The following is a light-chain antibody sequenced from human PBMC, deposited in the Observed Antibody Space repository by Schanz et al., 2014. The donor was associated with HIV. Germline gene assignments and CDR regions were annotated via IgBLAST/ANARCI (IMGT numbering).Light chain of an antibody. Sequence: QSVLTQPPSASGTPGQRVTISCSGTSSNIGSNNVNWYQHLAGTAPKLLIYNNNQRPSGVPDRFSGSKSGTSASLAISGLHSEDEADYHCAAWDDSLNGRVFGGGTKLTVL. CDR2: NNN. J-gene: IGLJ2*01. CDR3: AAWDDSLNGRV. V-gene: IGLV1-44*01. CDR1: SSNIGSNN.